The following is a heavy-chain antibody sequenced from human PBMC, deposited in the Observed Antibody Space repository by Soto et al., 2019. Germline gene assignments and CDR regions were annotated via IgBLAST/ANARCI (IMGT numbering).Heavy chain of an antibody. Sequence: SETLSLTCSVSGGSIGSSSYYFGWIRQPPGKGLEWIGSLYYTGTTYYNSSLKSRVTISADTSKNQISLKLTSPTAADTAVYYCARGVGSSPPQYWGRGTLVTVSS. D-gene: IGHD1-26*01. CDR3: ARGVGSSPPQY. CDR1: GGSIGSSSYY. CDR2: LYYTGTT. J-gene: IGHJ4*02. V-gene: IGHV4-39*07.